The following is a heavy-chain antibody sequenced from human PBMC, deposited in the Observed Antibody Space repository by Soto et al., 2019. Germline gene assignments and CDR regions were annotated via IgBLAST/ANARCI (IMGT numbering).Heavy chain of an antibody. Sequence: EVQLLESGGGLVQPGGSLRLSCTASGFTFSSHAMTWVRQAPGKGLEWVSGLSDSGGSTYYADSVKGRFTISRDNSMNTRYLQMNTRRAEDAAVYYCAKVSSSWYAGFFDLWGQGTLVTVSS. J-gene: IGHJ4*02. CDR3: AKVSSSWYAGFFDL. CDR2: LSDSGGST. V-gene: IGHV3-23*01. CDR1: GFTFSSHA. D-gene: IGHD6-13*01.